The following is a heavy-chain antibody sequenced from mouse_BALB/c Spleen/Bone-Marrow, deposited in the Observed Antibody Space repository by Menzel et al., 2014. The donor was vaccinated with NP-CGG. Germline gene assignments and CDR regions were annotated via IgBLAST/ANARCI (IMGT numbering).Heavy chain of an antibody. CDR3: AREGSYDGCSGHFDF. V-gene: IGHV1-4*01. CDR1: GYSFTSFT. Sequence: VKLVESGAELARPGASVRMSCKASGYSFTSFTMHWLKQRPGQGLEWIAYIVPSSAYSNYNQKFKDKATLTAGRSSSTAYMQLSSLTSEDSAVYYCAREGSYDGCSGHFDFWGPGTTLTVSS. CDR2: IVPSSAYS. D-gene: IGHD2-3*01. J-gene: IGHJ2*01.